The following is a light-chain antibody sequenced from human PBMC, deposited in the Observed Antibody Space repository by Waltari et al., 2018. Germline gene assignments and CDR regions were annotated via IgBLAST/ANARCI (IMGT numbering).Light chain of an antibody. CDR1: FSNIGNNA. CDR3: AAWDDSLDAYVV. J-gene: IGLJ2*01. Sequence: QSVLTQPPSASGTPGQKVTISCSGTFSNIGNNAVNWYQQVPGMAPKLLLYNNNIQVPGVPARCSGAKFGTSASLAISGLQSGDEAVYYCAAWDDSLDAYVVFGGGTKVTVL. CDR2: NNN. V-gene: IGLV1-44*01.